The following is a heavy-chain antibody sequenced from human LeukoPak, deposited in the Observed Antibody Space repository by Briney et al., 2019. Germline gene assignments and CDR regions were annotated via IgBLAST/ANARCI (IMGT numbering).Heavy chain of an antibody. CDR3: ARGYGTYYFDY. D-gene: IGHD4-17*01. J-gene: IGHJ4*02. Sequence: ASVKVSCKASGGTFSSYAISWARQAPGQGLEWMGWISAYNGNTNYAQKLQGRVTMTTDTSTSTAYMELRSLRSDDTAVYYCARGYGTYYFDYWGQGTLVTVSS. V-gene: IGHV1-18*01. CDR1: GGTFSSYA. CDR2: ISAYNGNT.